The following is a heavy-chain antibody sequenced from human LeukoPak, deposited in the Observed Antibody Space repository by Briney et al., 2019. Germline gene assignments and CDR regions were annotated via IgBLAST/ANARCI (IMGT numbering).Heavy chain of an antibody. Sequence: GGSLRLSCAASGFDFSSCGMHWVRQAPGKGLEWVTSIWFDGTNIHYADSVKGRVTISRGNSKSALYLQMNSLRADETAIYYCARDSLPMAVTGPFDHWGQGALVTVSS. J-gene: IGHJ4*02. CDR3: ARDSLPMAVTGPFDH. V-gene: IGHV3-33*01. CDR2: IWFDGTNI. CDR1: GFDFSSCG. D-gene: IGHD6-19*01.